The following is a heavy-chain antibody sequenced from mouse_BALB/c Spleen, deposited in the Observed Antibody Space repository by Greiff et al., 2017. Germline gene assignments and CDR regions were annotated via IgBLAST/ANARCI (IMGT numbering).Heavy chain of an antibody. J-gene: IGHJ1*01. Sequence: VQLKESGPGLVKPSQSLSLTCTVTGYSITSDYAWNWIRQFPGNKLEWMGYISYSGSTSYNPSLKSRISITRDTSKNQFFLQLNSVTTEDTATYYCARSWDWYFDVWGAGTTVTVSS. D-gene: IGHD4-1*01. V-gene: IGHV3-2*02. CDR1: GYSITSDYA. CDR3: ARSWDWYFDV. CDR2: ISYSGST.